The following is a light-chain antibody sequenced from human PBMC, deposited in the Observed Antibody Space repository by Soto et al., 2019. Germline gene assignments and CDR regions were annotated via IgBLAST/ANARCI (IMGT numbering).Light chain of an antibody. V-gene: IGKV1-8*01. CDR3: QQYYSYPQLT. Sequence: AIRMTQSPSSFSASTGDRVTITCRASQGISSYLAWYQQKPGKAPKLLIYAASTLQSGVPSRFSGSGSGTEFHLPISCLQSEDFATYYCQQYYSYPQLTFGGGTKVEIK. J-gene: IGKJ4*01. CDR1: QGISSY. CDR2: AAS.